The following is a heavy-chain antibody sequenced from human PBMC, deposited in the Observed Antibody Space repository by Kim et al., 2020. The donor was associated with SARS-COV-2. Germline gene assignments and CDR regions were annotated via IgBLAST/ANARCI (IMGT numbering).Heavy chain of an antibody. V-gene: IGHV3-20*01. CDR2: INWNGDST. CDR3: ARDRNVVVVTNTYFDL. J-gene: IGHJ2*01. Sequence: GGSLRLSCAASGFAFDDRGMNWVRQVPGKGLEWVSGINWNGDSTDYADSVKGRFTISRDNAKNSLFLQMNSLRAEDTALYHCARDRNVVVVTNTYFDLWGRGTLVIVSS. CDR1: GFAFDDRG. D-gene: IGHD2-15*01.